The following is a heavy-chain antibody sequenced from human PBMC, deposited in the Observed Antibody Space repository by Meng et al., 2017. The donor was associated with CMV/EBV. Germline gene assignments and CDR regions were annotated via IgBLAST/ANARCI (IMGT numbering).Heavy chain of an antibody. CDR3: TTDQPVHYDFWSGYTSRDYYYYGMDV. V-gene: IGHV3-15*01. Sequence: GESLKISCAASGFTFSNAWMSWVRQAPGKGLEWVGRIKSKTDGGTTDYAAPVKGRFTISRDDSKNTLYLQMNSLKTEDTAVYHCTTDQPVHYDFWSGYTSRDYYYYGMDVWGQGTTVTVSS. D-gene: IGHD3-3*01. CDR2: IKSKTDGGTT. CDR1: GFTFSNAW. J-gene: IGHJ6*02.